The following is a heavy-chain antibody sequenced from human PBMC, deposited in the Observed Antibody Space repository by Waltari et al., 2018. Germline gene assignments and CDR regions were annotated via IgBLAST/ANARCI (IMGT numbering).Heavy chain of an antibody. Sequence: QVQLQESDPGLVQPSETLSLTCTVAGYSISNGYYWGRIRLPPGRGLEWIATISYNGNTYYNPSLKSRVTITADTSKNQFSLKLTSVTAADTAIYYCARGYNTGWYNSWGHGTLVTVSS. V-gene: IGHV4-38-2*02. D-gene: IGHD2-8*02. CDR3: ARGYNTGWYNS. J-gene: IGHJ5*01. CDR2: ISYNGNT. CDR1: GYSISNGYY.